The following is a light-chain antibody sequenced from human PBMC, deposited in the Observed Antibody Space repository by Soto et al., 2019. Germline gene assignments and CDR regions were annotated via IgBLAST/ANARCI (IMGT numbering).Light chain of an antibody. Sequence: QSVLTQPASVSGSPGQSITISCTGTSSDVDIYNYVSWYQQHPGKAPKLMIYEVSNRPSGVSNRFSGSKSGNTASLTISGLQAEDESDYYCSSYTSSSTWVFGGGTKVTVL. V-gene: IGLV2-14*01. J-gene: IGLJ3*02. CDR2: EVS. CDR1: SSDVDIYNY. CDR3: SSYTSSSTWV.